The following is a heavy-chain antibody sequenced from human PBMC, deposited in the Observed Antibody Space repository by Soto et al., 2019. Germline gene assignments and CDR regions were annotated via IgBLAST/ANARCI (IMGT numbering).Heavy chain of an antibody. Sequence: GGSLRLSCAPSGFTFSNYAMSWVSQAPGKGLEWVSAISASAATTYYADSVKGRFTISRDNSKNTLYVQMNSLRAEDTAIYYCAKLGAYSTSAIDSWGQGALVTVSS. CDR2: ISASAATT. D-gene: IGHD6-6*01. CDR3: AKLGAYSTSAIDS. V-gene: IGHV3-23*01. CDR1: GFTFSNYA. J-gene: IGHJ4*02.